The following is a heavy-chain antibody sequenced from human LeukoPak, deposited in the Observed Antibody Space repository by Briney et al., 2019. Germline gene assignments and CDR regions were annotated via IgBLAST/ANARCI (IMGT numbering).Heavy chain of an antibody. Sequence: ASVKVSCKASGYTFTSYGISWVRQAPGQGLEWMGWISAYNGNTNYAQKLQGRVTMTTDTSTSTAYMELRSLRSDDTAVYYCARVTMVRGAPERFDYWGQGTLVTVSS. CDR3: ARVTMVRGAPERFDY. V-gene: IGHV1-18*01. CDR1: GYTFTSYG. J-gene: IGHJ4*02. CDR2: ISAYNGNT. D-gene: IGHD3-10*01.